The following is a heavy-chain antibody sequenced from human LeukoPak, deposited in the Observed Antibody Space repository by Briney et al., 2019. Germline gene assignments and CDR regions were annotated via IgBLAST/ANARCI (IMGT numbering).Heavy chain of an antibody. J-gene: IGHJ4*02. CDR3: ARAQNTGYGDVFDY. CDR2: IYYSGST. Sequence: SETLSLTCTVSGDSIYNGDHYWSWIRQHPGKGLEWIGYIYYSGSTHYNPSLKSRVTISVHMSKNQFSLKLNSVTAADTAVYYCARAQNTGYGDVFDYWGQGTLVTVSS. CDR1: GDSIYNGDHY. V-gene: IGHV4-31*03. D-gene: IGHD5-12*01.